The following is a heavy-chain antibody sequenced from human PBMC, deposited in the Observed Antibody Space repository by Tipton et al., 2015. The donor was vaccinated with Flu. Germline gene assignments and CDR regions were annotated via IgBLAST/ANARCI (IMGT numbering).Heavy chain of an antibody. Sequence: TLSLTCAVSGYSISSGYYWGWIRQPPGKGLEWIGSIYHSGSTYYNPSLKSRVTISVDTSKNQFSLKLSSVTAADTAVYYCARSGDVWWLHDAFDIWGQGTMVTVSS. CDR3: ARSGDVWWLHDAFDI. J-gene: IGHJ3*02. V-gene: IGHV4-38-2*01. CDR1: GYSISSGYY. CDR2: IYHSGST. D-gene: IGHD5-12*01.